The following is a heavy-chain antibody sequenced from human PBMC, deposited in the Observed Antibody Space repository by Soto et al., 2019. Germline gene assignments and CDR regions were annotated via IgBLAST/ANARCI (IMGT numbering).Heavy chain of an antibody. V-gene: IGHV3-30*03. CDR3: ARTRSAWSDFHYESLDV. D-gene: IGHD4-17*01. CDR2: ISYDSTKT. CDR1: GFTFNSYG. Sequence: PGGSLRLSCAASGFTFNSYGMHWVRQGPGNGLEGVAFISYDSTKTYYADSVKGRFTISRDNSNSALYVQMNSLTGEDTAVYYCARTRSAWSDFHYESLDVWGQGTRVNVSS. J-gene: IGHJ6*02.